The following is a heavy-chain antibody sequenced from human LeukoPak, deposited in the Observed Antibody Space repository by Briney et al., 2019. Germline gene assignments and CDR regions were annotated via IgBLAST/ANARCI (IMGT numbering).Heavy chain of an antibody. Sequence: GGSLRLSCAASGFTFSSYAMHWVRQAPGKGLEWVAVISYDGSNKYYADSVKGRFTISRDNSKNTLYLQMNSLRAEDTAVYYCARDTQYSSSWYSPYYYYYYMDVWGKGTTVTISS. J-gene: IGHJ6*03. CDR1: GFTFSSYA. CDR3: ARDTQYSSSWYSPYYYYYYMDV. D-gene: IGHD6-13*01. CDR2: ISYDGSNK. V-gene: IGHV3-30*04.